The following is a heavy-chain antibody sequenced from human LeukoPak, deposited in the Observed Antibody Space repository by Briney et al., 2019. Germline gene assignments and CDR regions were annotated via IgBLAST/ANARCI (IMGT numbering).Heavy chain of an antibody. Sequence: GASVKVSCKASVYTFTSYGISWVRQAPGQGLEWMGWISAYNGNTNYAQKLHGRVTMTTDTSTSTAYMELRSLRSDDTAVYYCAKDLFPIAARRNPFDYWGQGTLVTVSS. J-gene: IGHJ4*02. D-gene: IGHD6-6*01. CDR2: ISAYNGNT. CDR3: AKDLFPIAARRNPFDY. CDR1: VYTFTSYG. V-gene: IGHV1-18*01.